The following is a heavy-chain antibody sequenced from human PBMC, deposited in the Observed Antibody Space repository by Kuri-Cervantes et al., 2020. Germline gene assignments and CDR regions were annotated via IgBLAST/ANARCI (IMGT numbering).Heavy chain of an antibody. CDR1: GGSIDTYY. V-gene: IGHV4-4*07. J-gene: IGHJ4*02. Sequence: SETLSLTCTVSGGSIDTYYWTWIRQPPGKGLEWIGRIYTSGSPNYNPSLKSRVTISLDKSKNQFSLKLNSVTAADTAVYYCASSVGGSGYYPFDYWGQGTLVTVSS. CDR2: IYTSGSP. CDR3: ASSVGGSGYYPFDY. D-gene: IGHD3-22*01.